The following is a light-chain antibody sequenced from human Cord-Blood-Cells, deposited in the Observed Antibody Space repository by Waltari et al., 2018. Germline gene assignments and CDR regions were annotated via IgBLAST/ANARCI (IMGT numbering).Light chain of an antibody. V-gene: IGLV2-14*01. CDR2: DVS. CDR3: SSYTSSSTLVV. CDR1: SSEVGGYNY. J-gene: IGLJ2*01. Sequence: QSALTQPAYVSGSPGQSITISCTGTSSEVGGYNYVSWYQQHPGKAPKLMIYDVSNRPSGVSNRFSGSKSGNTASLTISGLQAEDEADYYCSSYTSSSTLVVFGGGTKLTVL.